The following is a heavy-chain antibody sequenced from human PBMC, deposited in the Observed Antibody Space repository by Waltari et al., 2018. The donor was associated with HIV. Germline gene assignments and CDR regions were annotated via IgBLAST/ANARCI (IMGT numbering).Heavy chain of an antibody. Sequence: QVQLVQSGAEVKKPGASVKVSCKASGYTFTSYDINWVRQATGQGLEWMGWMNPNSGNTGYAQKFQGRVTMTRNTSISTAYMELSSLRSEDTAVYYCARLFRTYYYGSGSSSWFDPWGQGTLVTVSS. V-gene: IGHV1-8*01. J-gene: IGHJ5*02. D-gene: IGHD3-10*01. CDR1: GYTFTSYD. CDR3: ARLFRTYYYGSGSSSWFDP. CDR2: MNPNSGNT.